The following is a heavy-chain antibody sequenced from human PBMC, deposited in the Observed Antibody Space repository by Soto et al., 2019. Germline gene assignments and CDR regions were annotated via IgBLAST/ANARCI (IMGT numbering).Heavy chain of an antibody. D-gene: IGHD3-10*01. J-gene: IGHJ4*02. Sequence: GGSLRLSCAASGFTFSSYGMNWVRQAPGKGLEWISSISSGGSYTYYADSVKGRFTISRDNAKNSLYLQMNSLRVEDTAVYYCARKDGGLDYWGQGTLVTVSS. CDR1: GFTFSSYG. CDR3: ARKDGGLDY. CDR2: ISSGGSYT. V-gene: IGHV3-21*01.